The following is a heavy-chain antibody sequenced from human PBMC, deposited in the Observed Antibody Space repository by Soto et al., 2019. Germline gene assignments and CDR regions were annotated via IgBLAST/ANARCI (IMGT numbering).Heavy chain of an antibody. CDR3: ARDPKTSGGQHWAFNYFDS. V-gene: IGHV3-30-3*01. J-gene: IGHJ4*02. CDR1: GFSFSISP. Sequence: QVQLVESGGGVVQPGRSLRLSCAASGFSFSISPMHWVRQAPGKGPGWVALISYDGTNKFYADSVKGRFTISRDNSKSTLYLQVECLRPEDAAVYYCARDPKTSGGQHWAFNYFDSWGQGTLVTVSS. CDR2: ISYDGTNK. D-gene: IGHD7-27*01.